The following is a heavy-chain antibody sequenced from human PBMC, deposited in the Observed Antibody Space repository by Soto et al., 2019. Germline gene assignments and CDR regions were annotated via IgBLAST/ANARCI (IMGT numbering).Heavy chain of an antibody. J-gene: IGHJ6*02. Sequence: SETLSLTCTASGGSISSYYWSWIRQPPGKGLEWIGYIYYSGSTNYNPSLKSRVTISVDTSKNQFSLKLSSVTAADTAVYHCARVNSYIGMDVWGQGTTVTVSS. CDR1: GGSISSYY. CDR2: IYYSGST. CDR3: ARVNSYIGMDV. V-gene: IGHV4-59*01. D-gene: IGHD5-18*01.